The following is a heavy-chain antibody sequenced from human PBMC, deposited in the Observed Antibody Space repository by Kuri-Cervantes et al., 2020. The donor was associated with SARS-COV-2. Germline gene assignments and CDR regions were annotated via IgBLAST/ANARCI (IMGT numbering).Heavy chain of an antibody. D-gene: IGHD6-13*01. J-gene: IGHJ6*03. CDR1: GGSISSYY. CDR2: IYYSGST. CDR3: AGALISSSWAYYMDV. Sequence: SETLSLTCTVSGGSISSYYWSWIRQPPGQGLEWLGYIYYSGSTKYNPSLESRVTISLDTSKNQFSLKLSSVTAADTAVYYCAGALISSSWAYYMDVWGKGTTVTVSS. V-gene: IGHV4-59*08.